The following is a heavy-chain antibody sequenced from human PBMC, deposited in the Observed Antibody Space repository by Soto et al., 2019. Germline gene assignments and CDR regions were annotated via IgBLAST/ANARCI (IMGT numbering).Heavy chain of an antibody. D-gene: IGHD3-22*01. V-gene: IGHV3-33*01. Sequence: QVQLVESGGGVVQPGRSLRLSCAASGFTFSSYGMHWVRQAPGKGLEWVAVIWYDGSNKYYADSVKGRFTISIDNSKNTLYLQLNSLRAEDTAVYDCARAENYYDSLDYWGQGTLVTVSS. J-gene: IGHJ4*02. CDR1: GFTFSSYG. CDR2: IWYDGSNK. CDR3: ARAENYYDSLDY.